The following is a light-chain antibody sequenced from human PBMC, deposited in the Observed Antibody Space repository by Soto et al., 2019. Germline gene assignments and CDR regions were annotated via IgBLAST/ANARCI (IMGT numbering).Light chain of an antibody. CDR1: QGISSW. CDR2: ATS. CDR3: QHYGGMWT. J-gene: IGKJ1*01. V-gene: IGKV1-12*01. Sequence: DIQITQSPSAVSACLPHRVIITCRASQGISSWLAWYQQKPGKAPKLLISATSILQSGVPPRFSGRGSGTDFTLTVSSLKPEDFASYCCQHYGGMWTFGQGTMVDIK.